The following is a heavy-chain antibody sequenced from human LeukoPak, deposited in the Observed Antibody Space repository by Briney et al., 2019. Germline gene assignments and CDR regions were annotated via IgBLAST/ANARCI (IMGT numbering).Heavy chain of an antibody. V-gene: IGHV1-69*04. CDR2: IIPILGIA. CDR3: ATDILTGFRFDP. J-gene: IGHJ5*02. CDR1: GGTFSSYA. Sequence: SVKVSCKASGGTFSSYAISWVGQAPGQGLEWMGRIIPILGIANYAQKFQGRVTITADKSTSTAYMELSSLRSEDTAVYYCATDILTGFRFDPWGQGTLVTVSS. D-gene: IGHD3-9*01.